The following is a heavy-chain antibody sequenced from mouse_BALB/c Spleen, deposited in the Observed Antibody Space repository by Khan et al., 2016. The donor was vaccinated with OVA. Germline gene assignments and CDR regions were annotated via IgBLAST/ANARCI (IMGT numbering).Heavy chain of an antibody. CDR1: GYTFTNYG. V-gene: IGHV9-3*02. D-gene: IGHD1-1*01. Sequence: QIQLVQSGPELKKPGETVKFSCKASGYTFTNYGINWVKQAPGKGLKWMDWINTNTGEPTYAAEFKGRFVFSLEPSASTAYLQLNNLKNEDTATYFCARGNYYGSNSWFAYWGQGTLVTVSA. J-gene: IGHJ3*01. CDR2: INTNTGEP. CDR3: ARGNYYGSNSWFAY.